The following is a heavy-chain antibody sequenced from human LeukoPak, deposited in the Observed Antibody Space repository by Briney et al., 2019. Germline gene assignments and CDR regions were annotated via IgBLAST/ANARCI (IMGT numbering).Heavy chain of an antibody. CDR2: IIPIFGTA. Sequence: GASVKVSCKASGGTFSSYAISWVRQAPGQGLEWMGGIIPIFGTANYAQKFQGRVTITTDESTSTAYMELSSLRSEDTAVHYCARSRGFGVVTDAFDIWGQGTMVTVSS. J-gene: IGHJ3*02. V-gene: IGHV1-69*05. CDR1: GGTFSSYA. CDR3: ARSRGFGVVTDAFDI. D-gene: IGHD3-3*01.